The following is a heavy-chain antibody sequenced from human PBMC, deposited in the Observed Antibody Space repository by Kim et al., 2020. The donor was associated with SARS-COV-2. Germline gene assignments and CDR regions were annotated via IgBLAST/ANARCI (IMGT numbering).Heavy chain of an antibody. V-gene: IGHV3-11*01. CDR3: ASWAFDI. Sequence: GSTIYYADSVKGRFTISRDNAKNSLYLQMNNLRAEDTAVYYCASWAFDIWGQGTMVTVSS. CDR2: GSTI. J-gene: IGHJ3*02.